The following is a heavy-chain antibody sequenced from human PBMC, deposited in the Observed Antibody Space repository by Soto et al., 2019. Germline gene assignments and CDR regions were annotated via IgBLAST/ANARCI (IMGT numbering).Heavy chain of an antibody. CDR3: ARSVDYYDSSGHFDY. D-gene: IGHD3-22*01. V-gene: IGHV4-30-2*01. J-gene: IGHJ4*02. CDR1: GGSISSGGYS. Sequence: QLQLQESGSGLVKPSQTLSLTCAVSGGSISSGGYSWSWIRQPPGKGLEWIGYIYHSGSTYYNPSLKSRVTISVDRSKNQFSLKLSSVTAADTAVYYCARSVDYYDSSGHFDYWGQGTLVTVSS. CDR2: IYHSGST.